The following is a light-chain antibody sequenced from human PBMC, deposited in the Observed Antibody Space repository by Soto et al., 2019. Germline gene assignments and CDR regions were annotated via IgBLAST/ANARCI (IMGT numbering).Light chain of an antibody. CDR2: EGS. CDR1: SSDVGSYNL. Sequence: QSALTQPASVSGSPGQSITISCTGTSSDVGSYNLVSGYQQHPGKAPKLMIYEGSKRPSGVSNRFSGSKSGNTASLTLSGLQAEDEADYYCCSYAGSSTLYVFGTGTKLTVL. J-gene: IGLJ1*01. CDR3: CSYAGSSTLYV. V-gene: IGLV2-23*01.